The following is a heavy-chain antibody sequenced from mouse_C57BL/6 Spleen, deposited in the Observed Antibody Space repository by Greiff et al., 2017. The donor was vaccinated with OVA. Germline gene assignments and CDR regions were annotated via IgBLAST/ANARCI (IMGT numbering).Heavy chain of an antibody. Sequence: QVQLQQSGAELMKPGASVKLSCKATGYTFTGYWIEWVKQRPGHGLEWIGEILPGSGSTNYNEKFKGKAKFTADTSSNTAYMQLSSLTTEDSASYYCASSNDYGRATGYFDYWGQGTTLTVSS. D-gene: IGHD1-1*01. V-gene: IGHV1-9*01. J-gene: IGHJ2*01. CDR2: ILPGSGST. CDR3: ASSNDYGRATGYFDY. CDR1: GYTFTGYW.